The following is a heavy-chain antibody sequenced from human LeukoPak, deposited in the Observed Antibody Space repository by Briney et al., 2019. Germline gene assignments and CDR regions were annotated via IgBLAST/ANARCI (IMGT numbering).Heavy chain of an antibody. J-gene: IGHJ5*02. Sequence: GASVKVSFKASGYTFTDYYMHWVRQAPGQGLEWMGWINPNSGGTNYAQKFQGRVTMTRDTSISTAYMELSRLRSDDTAVYYCARDLQQLKHTWFDPWGQGTLVTVSS. V-gene: IGHV1-2*02. CDR1: GYTFTDYY. CDR2: INPNSGGT. CDR3: ARDLQQLKHTWFDP. D-gene: IGHD6-13*01.